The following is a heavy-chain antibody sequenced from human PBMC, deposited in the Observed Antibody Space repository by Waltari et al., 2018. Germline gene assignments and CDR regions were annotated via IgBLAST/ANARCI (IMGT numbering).Heavy chain of an antibody. D-gene: IGHD2-2*02. J-gene: IGHJ4*02. CDR3: AREFRGGVVPAAIRGYGYFDY. V-gene: IGHV4-59*01. CDR2: IYYSGIT. CDR1: GGSTSRYY. Sequence: QVHLQESGPGLVKPSETLSLTCTVSGGSTSRYYWRWIRQPPVNGLEWIGYIYYSGITNYNPSLKSRVTISVDTSKNQFSLKLSSVTAADTAVYYCAREFRGGVVPAAIRGYGYFDYWGQGTLVTVSS.